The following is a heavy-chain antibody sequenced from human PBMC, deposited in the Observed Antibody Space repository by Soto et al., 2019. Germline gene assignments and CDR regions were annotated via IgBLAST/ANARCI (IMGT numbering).Heavy chain of an antibody. CDR1: GGSISSYY. J-gene: IGHJ6*02. Sequence: NPSETLSLTCTVSGGSISSYYWSWIRQPPGKGLEWIGYIYYSGSTNYNPSLKSRVTISVDTSKNQFSLKLSSVTAADTAVYHCARALDIVAHGMDVWGQGTTVTVSS. D-gene: IGHD2-15*01. CDR3: ARALDIVAHGMDV. V-gene: IGHV4-59*01. CDR2: IYYSGST.